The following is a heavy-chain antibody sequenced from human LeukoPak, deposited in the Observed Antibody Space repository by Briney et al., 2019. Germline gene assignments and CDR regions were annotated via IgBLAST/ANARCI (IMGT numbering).Heavy chain of an antibody. V-gene: IGHV4-59*01. J-gene: IGHJ6*03. CDR1: GCSISSYY. CDR2: IHYTGST. D-gene: IGHD5-18*01. CDR3: ARTTEGGYTYGYFYYYYLDV. Sequence: SETLSLTCTVSGCSISSYYWSWIRQSPGKGLECIGYIHYTGSTNYNPSLKSRVTISVETSKNQFSLKLTSVTAADTAVYYCARTTEGGYTYGYFYYYYLDVWGKGTTVTISS.